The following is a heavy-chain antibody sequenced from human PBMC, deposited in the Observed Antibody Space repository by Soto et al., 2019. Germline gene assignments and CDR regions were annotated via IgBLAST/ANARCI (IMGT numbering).Heavy chain of an antibody. CDR1: GFTFSSYS. D-gene: IGHD6-13*01. V-gene: IGHV3-21*01. J-gene: IGHJ2*01. CDR3: ARDQTGYSSGWYVGWYFDL. CDR2: ISSSSSYI. Sequence: EVQLVESGGGLVKPGGSLRLSCAASGFTFSSYSMHWVRQAPGKGLEWVSSISSSSSYIYYADSVKGRFTISRDNAKNSLYLKMNSLRAEATALYYCARDQTGYSSGWYVGWYFDLWGRGTLVTVSS.